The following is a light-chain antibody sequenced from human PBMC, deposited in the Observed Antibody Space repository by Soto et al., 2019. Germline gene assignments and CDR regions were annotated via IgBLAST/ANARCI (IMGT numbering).Light chain of an antibody. CDR3: AAWVDSLTGVF. V-gene: IGLV1-44*01. CDR2: FNT. Sequence: QSVLTQPPSASGSPGQRVTFSCSGSGSNIGSNVVNWYQQLPGTAPKLLIYFNTQRPSGVPVRASVSTSGTSASPAISGLQCEDEAVYYSAAWVDSLTGVFFGGGT. J-gene: IGLJ2*01. CDR1: GSNIGSNV.